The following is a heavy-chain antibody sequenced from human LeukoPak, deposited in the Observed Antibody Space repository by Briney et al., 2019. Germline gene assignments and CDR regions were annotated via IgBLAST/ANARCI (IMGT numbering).Heavy chain of an antibody. Sequence: GGSLRLSCAAPGFTFSSYWMSWVRQAPGKGLEWVANIKQDGSEKYYVDSVKGRFTISRDNAKNSLYLQMNSLRAEDTAVYYCARAGPWGGSSWYVGECFDYWGQGTLVTVSS. CDR3: ARAGPWGGSSWYVGECFDY. D-gene: IGHD6-13*01. CDR2: IKQDGSEK. V-gene: IGHV3-7*01. J-gene: IGHJ4*02. CDR1: GFTFSSYW.